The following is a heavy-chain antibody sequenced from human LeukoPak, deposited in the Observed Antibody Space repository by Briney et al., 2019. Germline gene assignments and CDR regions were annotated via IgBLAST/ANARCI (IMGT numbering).Heavy chain of an antibody. D-gene: IGHD2-8*01. CDR3: ARLGYCTNGVCYPYYYYGMDV. CDR1: GGSISSYY. Sequence: SETLSLTCTVSGGSISSYYWSWIRQPPGKGLEWIGYIYYSGSTNYNPSLKSRVTISVDTSKNQFSLKLSSVTAADTAVYYCARLGYCTNGVCYPYYYYGMDVWGQGTTVTVSS. V-gene: IGHV4-59*08. CDR2: IYYSGST. J-gene: IGHJ6*02.